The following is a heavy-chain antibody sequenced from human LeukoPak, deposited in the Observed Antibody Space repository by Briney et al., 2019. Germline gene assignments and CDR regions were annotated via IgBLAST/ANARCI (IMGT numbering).Heavy chain of an antibody. CDR1: GFTFSSYW. CDR3: ARDAANYYYYYYMDV. V-gene: IGHV3-74*01. Sequence: GGSLRLSCAASGFTFSSYWMHWVRQAPGKGPVWVSRINSDGSSTSYADSVKGRFTISRDNAKNTLYLQMNSLRAEDTAVYYCARDAANYYYYYYMDVWGKGTTVTVSS. J-gene: IGHJ6*03. CDR2: INSDGSST.